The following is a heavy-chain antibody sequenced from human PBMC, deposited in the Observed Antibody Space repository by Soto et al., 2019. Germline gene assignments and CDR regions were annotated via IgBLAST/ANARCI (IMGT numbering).Heavy chain of an antibody. D-gene: IGHD2-15*01. Sequence: QVQLGQSGAEVKKPRSSVKVSCKASGGTFSSYAISWVRQAPGPGLEWMEGIIPICGTANYAQKVQGRVTTTADEATNTAYMELSRRRSEATAVYYCAGVTAIVQIWWFDPWGQGTMVTVSS. V-gene: IGHV1-69*01. J-gene: IGHJ5*02. CDR2: IIPICGTA. CDR1: GGTFSSYA. CDR3: AGVTAIVQIWWFDP.